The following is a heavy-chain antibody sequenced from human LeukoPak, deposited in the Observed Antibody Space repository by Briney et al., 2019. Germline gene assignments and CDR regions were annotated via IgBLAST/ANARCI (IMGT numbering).Heavy chain of an antibody. V-gene: IGHV4-30-2*01. CDR3: ARLSYGSGSYYFNWFDP. CDR2: IYHSVST. Sequence: PSETLSLTCTVSGGSISSGSYYWSWIRQPPGKGLEWIGYIYHSVSTYYNPSLKSRVTISVDRSKNQFSLKLSSVTAADTAVYYCARLSYGSGSYYFNWFDPWGQGTLVTVSS. CDR1: GGSISSGSYY. J-gene: IGHJ5*02. D-gene: IGHD3-10*01.